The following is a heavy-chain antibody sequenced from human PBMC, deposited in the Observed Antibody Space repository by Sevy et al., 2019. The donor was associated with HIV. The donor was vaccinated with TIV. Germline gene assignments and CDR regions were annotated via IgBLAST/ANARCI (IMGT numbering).Heavy chain of an antibody. D-gene: IGHD3-16*01. Sequence: GGSLRLSCAASGFTFSANWMNWVRQAPGKGLEWVANIKADGSDKHYVDSVEGRFTISRDNAKNLLFLQMNGLRVEDTAVYYCAHGTFGRFESWGQGTLVTVSS. CDR1: GFTFSANW. J-gene: IGHJ4*02. CDR3: AHGTFGRFES. V-gene: IGHV3-7*01. CDR2: IKADGSDK.